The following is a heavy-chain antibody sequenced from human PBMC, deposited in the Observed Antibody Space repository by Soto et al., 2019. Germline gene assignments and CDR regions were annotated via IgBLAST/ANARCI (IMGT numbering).Heavy chain of an antibody. J-gene: IGHJ4*02. CDR1: VFSVIRSY. Sequence: GWSLRLSCACSVFSVIRSYMNWVRQAPGKGLEWLSIIYSGGSTKYADSVKDRFTISRDTSKNTVHLHMDRLRAEDTAVYYCARDSPEYGTGSPLESWGQGTLVTVSS. D-gene: IGHD3-10*01. V-gene: IGHV3-53*01. CDR2: IYSGGST. CDR3: ARDSPEYGTGSPLES.